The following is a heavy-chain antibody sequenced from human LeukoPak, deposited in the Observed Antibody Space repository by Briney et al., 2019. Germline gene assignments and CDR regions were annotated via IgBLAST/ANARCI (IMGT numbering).Heavy chain of an antibody. V-gene: IGHV3-30*04. J-gene: IGHJ6*02. CDR3: ARDLLGVSYGMDV. CDR2: ISYDGSNK. D-gene: IGHD2-15*01. Sequence: GGSLRLSCAASGFTFSSYAMHWVRQAPGKGLEWVAVISYDGSNKYCADSVKGRFTISRDNSKNTLYLQMNSLRAEDTAVYYCARDLLGVSYGMDVWGQGTTVTVSS. CDR1: GFTFSSYA.